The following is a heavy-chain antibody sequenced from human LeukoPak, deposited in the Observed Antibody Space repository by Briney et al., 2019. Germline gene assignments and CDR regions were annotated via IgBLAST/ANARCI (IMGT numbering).Heavy chain of an antibody. CDR1: GGTFSGYA. Sequence: GASVKVSCKASGGTFSGYAISWVRQAPRQGLEWMGIINPSGGSTSYAQKFQGRVTMTRDMSTSTVYMELSSLRSEDTAVYYCASGSRGDYFDYWGQGTLVTVSS. CDR3: ASGSRGDYFDY. J-gene: IGHJ4*02. CDR2: INPSGGST. V-gene: IGHV1-46*01.